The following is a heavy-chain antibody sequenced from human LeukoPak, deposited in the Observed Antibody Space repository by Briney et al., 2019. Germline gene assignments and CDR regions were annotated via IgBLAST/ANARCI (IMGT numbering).Heavy chain of an antibody. J-gene: IGHJ4*02. Sequence: SETLSLTCGVSGGSVTSTNWWTWVRQPPGKGLEWIGEVHLDGRTNYNPSLKSRLTMSVDLSENHISLRLTSVTAADTAVYYCAREGGFYRPLDYSGQGTLVTVSS. CDR1: GGSVTSTNW. D-gene: IGHD3-3*01. CDR3: AREGGFYRPLDY. CDR2: VHLDGRT. V-gene: IGHV4-4*02.